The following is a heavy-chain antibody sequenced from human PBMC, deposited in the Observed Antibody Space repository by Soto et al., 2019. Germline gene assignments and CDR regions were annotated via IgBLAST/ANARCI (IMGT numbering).Heavy chain of an antibody. Sequence: ASVKVSCKASGYTFTSYYMHWVRQAPGQGLEWMGIINPSGGSTSYAQKFQGRVTMTRDTSTSTVYMELSSLRSEDTAVYYCARGLIQGVRGVNYYYYYYMDVWGKGTTVTVSS. V-gene: IGHV1-46*01. CDR2: INPSGGST. J-gene: IGHJ6*03. CDR3: ARGLIQGVRGVNYYYYYYMDV. D-gene: IGHD3-10*01. CDR1: GYTFTSYY.